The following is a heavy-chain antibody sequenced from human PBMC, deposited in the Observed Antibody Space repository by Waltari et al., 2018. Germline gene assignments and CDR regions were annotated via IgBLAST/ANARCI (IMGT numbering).Heavy chain of an antibody. V-gene: IGHV3-66*02. Sequence: EVQLVESGGGLVHPGGSLRLSCAASGFTVSRHHMSWVRQAPGKGLEWVSLIYSAGSSYYADSVRGRFSISRDNSKNTLHLQMNSLRAEDTAMYYCARARDEDTAMVYFDHWGQGTLISVSS. J-gene: IGHJ4*02. CDR3: ARARDEDTAMVYFDH. CDR2: IYSAGSS. CDR1: GFTVSRHH. D-gene: IGHD5-18*01.